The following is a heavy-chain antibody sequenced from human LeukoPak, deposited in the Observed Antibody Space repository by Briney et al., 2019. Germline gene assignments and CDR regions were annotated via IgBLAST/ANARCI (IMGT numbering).Heavy chain of an antibody. J-gene: IGHJ4*02. CDR2: IYHSGST. V-gene: IGHV4-38-2*02. Sequence: PSETLSLTCTVSGYSISSGYYWGWIRQPPGKGLEWIGSIYHSGSTYYNPSLKSRVTISVDTSKNQFSLKLSSVTAADTAVYYCARSPIGYSSGYLFDYWGQGTLVTVSS. CDR1: GYSISSGYY. CDR3: ARSPIGYSSGYLFDY. D-gene: IGHD3-22*01.